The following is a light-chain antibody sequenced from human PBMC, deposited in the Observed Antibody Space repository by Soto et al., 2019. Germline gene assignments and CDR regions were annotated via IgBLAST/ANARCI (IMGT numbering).Light chain of an antibody. CDR3: QQYSNRPPWT. CDR1: QSVSSSY. J-gene: IGKJ1*01. CDR2: GAS. Sequence: EIVLTQSPGTLSLTPGERATLSCRASQSVSSSYLAWYQQKPGQAPRLLIYGASSRATGIPDRFSGGGSGTEFTLTISSLQSEDFAVYYCQQYSNRPPWTFGQGTKVDIK. V-gene: IGKV3-20*01.